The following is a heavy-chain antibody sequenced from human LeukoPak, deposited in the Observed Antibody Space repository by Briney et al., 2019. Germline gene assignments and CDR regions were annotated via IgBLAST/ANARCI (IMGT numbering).Heavy chain of an antibody. CDR1: GFTLNRYW. V-gene: IGHV3-7*01. J-gene: IGHJ4*02. D-gene: IGHD1-14*01. Sequence: PGGSLRLSCAASGFTLNRYWMSWVRQAPGKGLEWVANINEDGGERHYVDSVKGRFTISRDNAKNSLYLQVNSLRAEDTAVYYCARGGNLENWGGGTLVTVSS. CDR3: ARGGNLEN. CDR2: INEDGGER.